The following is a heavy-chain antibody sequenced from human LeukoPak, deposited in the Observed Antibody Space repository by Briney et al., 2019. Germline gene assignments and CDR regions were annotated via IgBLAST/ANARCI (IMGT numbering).Heavy chain of an antibody. D-gene: IGHD6-25*01. J-gene: IGHJ4*02. CDR3: ARTTSFTASGYDY. CDR1: VYTFTNYH. CDR2: INPNNGDS. Sequence: GASVKVSCKASVYTFTNYHINWVRQATGQGGEGMGWINPNNGDSGFAQKFQGRVTITRDTAMTTACMELSSLTSEDTAIYFCARTTSFTASGYDYWGQGTLVTVSS. V-gene: IGHV1-8*03.